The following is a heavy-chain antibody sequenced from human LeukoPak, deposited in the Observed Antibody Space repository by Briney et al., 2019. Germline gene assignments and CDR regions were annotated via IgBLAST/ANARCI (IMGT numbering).Heavy chain of an antibody. V-gene: IGHV1-2*04. CDR2: INPNSGGT. CDR1: GYTFTGYY. J-gene: IGHJ3*02. CDR3: AGGVGIAVDGLDAFEI. D-gene: IGHD6-19*01. Sequence: ASVKVSCKASGYTFTGYYMHWVRQAPGQGLEWMGWINPNSGGTNYAQKFQGWVTMTRDTSISTAYMELSRLRSDDTAVYYCAGGVGIAVDGLDAFEIWGQGTMVTVSS.